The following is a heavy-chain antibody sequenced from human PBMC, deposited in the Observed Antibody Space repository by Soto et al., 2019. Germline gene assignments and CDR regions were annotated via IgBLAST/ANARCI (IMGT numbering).Heavy chain of an antibody. D-gene: IGHD3-22*01. Sequence: QVQLQESGPGVVKPSQTLSLTCIVSGVSISSGDDYWSWIRQPPGKGLEWIGYIYSSGSTYCNPSLRSRATISADTSKNQFSLELTSVTAADTAVYYCARGGGYDYWGQGALVTVSS. CDR3: ARGGGYDY. V-gene: IGHV4-30-4*01. CDR2: IYSSGST. CDR1: GVSISSGDDY. J-gene: IGHJ4*02.